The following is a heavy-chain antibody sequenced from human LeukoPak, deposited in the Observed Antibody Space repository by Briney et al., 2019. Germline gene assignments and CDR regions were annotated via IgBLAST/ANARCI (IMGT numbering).Heavy chain of an antibody. CDR3: AGSHIRGALAY. V-gene: IGHV3-53*01. J-gene: IGHJ4*02. CDR2: IYSGGST. CDR1: GLTVTYSY. Sequence: GGSLRLSCAASGLTVTYSYMSWVRQAPGKGLEWVSVIYSGGSTYYADSVKGRFTISRDNSRNTLYLQLNSLRAEDTAVYYCAGSHIRGALAYWGQGTLVTVSS. D-gene: IGHD3-10*01.